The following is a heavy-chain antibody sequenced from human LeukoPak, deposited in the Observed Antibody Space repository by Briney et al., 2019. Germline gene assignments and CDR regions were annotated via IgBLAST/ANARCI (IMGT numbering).Heavy chain of an antibody. CDR2: VYSGGST. J-gene: IGHJ4*02. CDR3: ARDPPAVLIDTYV. Sequence: PGGSLRLSCTASGFIVTNYYINWVRQAPGKGLEWVSLVYSGGSTYYADSVKGRFTISRDNSKNMVYLQMNSLRAEDTAMYYCARDPPAVLIDTYVWGQGTLVTVSS. CDR1: GFIVTNYY. V-gene: IGHV3-66*01. D-gene: IGHD2-8*01.